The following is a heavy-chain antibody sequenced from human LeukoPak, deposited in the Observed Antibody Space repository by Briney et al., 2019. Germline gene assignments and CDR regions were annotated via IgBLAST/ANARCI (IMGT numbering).Heavy chain of an antibody. Sequence: SETLSLTCTVSGGSISSYYWSWIRQHPGKGLEWIGYIYYSGSTYYNPSLKSRVTISVDTSKNQFSLKLSSVTAADTAVYYCARDSSGYSSLDYWGQGTLVTVSS. V-gene: IGHV4-59*06. CDR1: GGSISSYY. D-gene: IGHD3-22*01. CDR3: ARDSSGYSSLDY. J-gene: IGHJ4*02. CDR2: IYYSGST.